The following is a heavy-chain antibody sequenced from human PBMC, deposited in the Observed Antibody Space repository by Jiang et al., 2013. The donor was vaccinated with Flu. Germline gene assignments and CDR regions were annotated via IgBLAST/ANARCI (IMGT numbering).Heavy chain of an antibody. CDR1: GGSISSGGYY. D-gene: IGHD3-10*01. Sequence: GSGLVKPSQTLSLTCTVSGGSISSGGYYWSWIRQHPGKGLEWIGYIYYSGSTYYNPSLKSRVTISVDTSKNQFSLKLSSVTAADTAVYYCARASITMVRGVIIRGGWFDPWGQGTLVTVSS. J-gene: IGHJ5*02. CDR2: IYYSGST. V-gene: IGHV4-31*03. CDR3: ARASITMVRGVIIRGGWFDP.